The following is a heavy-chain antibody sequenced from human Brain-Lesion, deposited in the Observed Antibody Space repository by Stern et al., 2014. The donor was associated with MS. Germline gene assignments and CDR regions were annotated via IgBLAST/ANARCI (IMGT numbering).Heavy chain of an antibody. CDR1: GYTLTELS. CDR2: FDREDGET. J-gene: IGHJ4*02. D-gene: IGHD1-26*01. CDR3: ATLSPGAGGNYYRHFDY. V-gene: IGHV1-24*01. Sequence: VHLVESGAEVKKPGASVKVSCKVSGYTLTELSMHWVRQAPRKGLEWMGGFDREDGETIYAQKFQGRVTMTEDTSTDTAYMELSSLRSEDTAVYYCATLSPGAGGNYYRHFDYWGQGTLVTVSS.